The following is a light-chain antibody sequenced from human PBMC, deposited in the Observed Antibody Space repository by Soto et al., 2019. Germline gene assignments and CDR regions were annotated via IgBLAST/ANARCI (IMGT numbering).Light chain of an antibody. J-gene: IGLJ1*01. V-gene: IGLV2-14*01. CDR2: DVS. CDR3: SSYTISNTYV. Sequence: QSALTQPASVSGSPGQSITISCTGTSSDVGGYNYVSWYQQHPGKAPKLMIYDVSNRPSGVSNRFSGSKSGNTASLTISGLQAADEADYYCSSYTISNTYVFGTGTKLTVL. CDR1: SSDVGGYNY.